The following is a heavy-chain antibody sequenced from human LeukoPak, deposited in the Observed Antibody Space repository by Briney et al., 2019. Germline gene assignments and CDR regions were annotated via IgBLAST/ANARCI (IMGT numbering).Heavy chain of an antibody. V-gene: IGHV3-23*01. CDR3: AKIGEYGDYFDY. CDR1: GFTFSSYA. Sequence: PGGSLRLSCAASGFTFSSYAMSWVRQAPGKGLEWVSAISGSGGSTYYADSVKGRFTISRDNSKNTLYLQMNSLRAEDTAIYYCAKIGEYGDYFDYWGQGTLVTVSS. J-gene: IGHJ4*02. CDR2: ISGSGGST. D-gene: IGHD4-17*01.